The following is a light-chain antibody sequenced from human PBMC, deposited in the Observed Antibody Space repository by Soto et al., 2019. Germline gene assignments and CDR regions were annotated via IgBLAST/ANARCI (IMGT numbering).Light chain of an antibody. J-gene: IGKJ2*01. CDR3: QEYNSYSYT. CDR2: EAS. V-gene: IGKV1-5*03. Sequence: EIQMTQSPSMLSASVGDGVTITCRASQSISSWLAWYQQKPGKAPKLLIYEASTLQSGVPSRFSGSGSGTEFTLTISSLQPDDFATYYCQEYNSYSYTFGQGTKLEIK. CDR1: QSISSW.